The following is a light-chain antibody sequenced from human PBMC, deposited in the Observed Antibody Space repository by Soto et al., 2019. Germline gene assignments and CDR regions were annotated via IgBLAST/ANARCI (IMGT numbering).Light chain of an antibody. Sequence: QPVLTQPPSLSGTPGQTVTISCFGGKSNIESSIVHWYQQFPGTAPKHIIYMNNQRPSGVPDRFSASKSGTSASLVISGLRSEDEADYYCVAWDDDLRARVFGGGTQLTVL. J-gene: IGLJ3*02. CDR3: VAWDDDLRARV. CDR2: MNN. CDR1: KSNIESSI. V-gene: IGLV1-47*01.